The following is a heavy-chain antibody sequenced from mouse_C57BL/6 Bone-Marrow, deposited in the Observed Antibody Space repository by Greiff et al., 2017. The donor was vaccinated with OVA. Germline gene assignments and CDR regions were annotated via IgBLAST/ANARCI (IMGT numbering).Heavy chain of an antibody. Sequence: EVKLVESGGGLVQSGRSLRLSCATSGFTFSDFYMEWVRQAPGKGLEWIAASRNKANDYTTEYSASVKGRFIVSRDTAQSILYLQMNALRAEDTAIYYCARDATTGSFAYWGQGTRVTVSA. D-gene: IGHD4-1*02. CDR2: SRNKANDYTT. V-gene: IGHV7-1*01. CDR3: ARDATTGSFAY. J-gene: IGHJ3*01. CDR1: GFTFSDFY.